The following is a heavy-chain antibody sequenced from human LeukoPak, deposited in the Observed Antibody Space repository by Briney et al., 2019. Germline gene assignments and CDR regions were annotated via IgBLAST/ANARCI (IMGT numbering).Heavy chain of an antibody. Sequence: ASVKVSCKASGGTFSSYTISWVRQAPGQGLEWMGSIIPILGIANYAQKFQGRVTITADKSTSTAYMELSSLRSEDTAVYYCARTKNWDIVVVPAAISDYWGQGTLVTVSS. J-gene: IGHJ4*02. CDR3: ARTKNWDIVVVPAAISDY. CDR2: IIPILGIA. V-gene: IGHV1-69*02. D-gene: IGHD2-2*02. CDR1: GGTFSSYT.